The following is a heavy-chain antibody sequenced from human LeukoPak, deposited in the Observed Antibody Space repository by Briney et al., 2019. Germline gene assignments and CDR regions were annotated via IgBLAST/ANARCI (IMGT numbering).Heavy chain of an antibody. CDR3: ANPRYDSSGYYYVD. Sequence: APVTVSCKASGYTFTDYTMHWLRQAPGQRLDWMGWINGGSGNTKYSPEFQGRVTITRDTSASTAYMELSSLRSEDTAVYYCANPRYDSSGYYYVDWGQGTLVTVSS. V-gene: IGHV1-3*01. CDR2: INGGSGNT. D-gene: IGHD3-22*01. CDR1: GYTFTDYT. J-gene: IGHJ4*02.